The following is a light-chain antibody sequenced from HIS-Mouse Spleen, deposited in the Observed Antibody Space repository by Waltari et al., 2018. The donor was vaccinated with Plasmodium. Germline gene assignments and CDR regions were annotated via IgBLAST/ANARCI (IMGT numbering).Light chain of an antibody. V-gene: IGLV3-10*01. Sequence: SYELTQPPSVSVSPGQTARTTCSGDALPNKYAYCYQQKSGQAPVLVIYEDSKRPSGIPERFSGSSSGTMATLTISGAQVEDEADYYCYSTDSSGNHRGVFGGGIKLTVL. J-gene: IGLJ3*02. CDR2: EDS. CDR1: ALPNKY. CDR3: YSTDSSGNHRGV.